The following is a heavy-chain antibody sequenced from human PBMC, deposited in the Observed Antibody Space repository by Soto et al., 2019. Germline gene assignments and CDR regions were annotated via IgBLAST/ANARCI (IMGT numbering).Heavy chain of an antibody. CDR3: ARELDRTGMDV. V-gene: IGHV3-53*01. D-gene: IGHD2-2*03. Sequence: LRLSCAASGFTVSSNYMSWVRQAPGKGLEWVSVIYSGGSTYYADSVKGRFTISRDNSKNTLYLQMNSLRAEDTAVYYCARELDRTGMDVWGQGTTVTVSS. CDR2: IYSGGST. CDR1: GFTVSSNY. J-gene: IGHJ6*02.